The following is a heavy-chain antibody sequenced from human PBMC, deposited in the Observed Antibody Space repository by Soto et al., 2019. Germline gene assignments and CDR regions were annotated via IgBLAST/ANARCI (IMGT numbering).Heavy chain of an antibody. Sequence: ASVKVSCKASGFNFAGYFLNWVRQAPGQGLEWMGWINPNSGATKDAQKFQGRVTMTWDTSISSAYIELVSLRFDDAAAYYCARAVWGSSQEFDNWGQGTRVTVSS. V-gene: IGHV1-2*02. CDR1: GFNFAGYF. D-gene: IGHD3-16*01. J-gene: IGHJ4*02. CDR2: INPNSGAT. CDR3: ARAVWGSSQEFDN.